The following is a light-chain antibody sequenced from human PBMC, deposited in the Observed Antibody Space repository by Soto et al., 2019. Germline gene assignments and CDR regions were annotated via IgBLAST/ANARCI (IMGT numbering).Light chain of an antibody. V-gene: IGKV1-39*01. Sequence: DIQMTQAPSSLSSSLVDRVTITCRASQSISSYLNWYQQEPGKAPKLLIYAASSLQSGVPSRFSGSGSGTDFTLTISRLEPEDSAVFYCHLYGASPPTFGQGTKVDIK. CDR1: QSISSY. CDR2: AAS. CDR3: HLYGASPPT. J-gene: IGKJ1*01.